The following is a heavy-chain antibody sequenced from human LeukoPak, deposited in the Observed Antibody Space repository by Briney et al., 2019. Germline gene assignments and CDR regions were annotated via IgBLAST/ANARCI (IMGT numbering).Heavy chain of an antibody. V-gene: IGHV4-4*02. D-gene: IGHD1-26*01. Sequence: PSETLSLTCAVSGGSISSSNWWSWVRQPPGKGLEWIGSIYYSGSTYYNPSLKSRVTISVDTSKNQFSLKLSSVTAADTAVYYCARDNFWAGSGSLNWFDPWGQGTLVTVSS. CDR3: ARDNFWAGSGSLNWFDP. CDR2: IYYSGST. CDR1: GGSISSSNW. J-gene: IGHJ5*02.